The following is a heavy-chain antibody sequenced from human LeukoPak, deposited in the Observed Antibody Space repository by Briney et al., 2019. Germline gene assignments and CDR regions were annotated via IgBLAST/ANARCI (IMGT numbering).Heavy chain of an antibody. D-gene: IGHD6-13*01. CDR2: ISYDGNNK. V-gene: IGHV3-30*18. Sequence: GGSLRLSCAASGFTFSSYGMHWVRQAPGKGLEWVAVISYDGNNKYYADSVKGRFTISRDNSKNTLYLQMNSLRAEDTAVYYCAKATAYGSSSGWFDPWGQGTLVTVSS. J-gene: IGHJ5*02. CDR1: GFTFSSYG. CDR3: AKATAYGSSSGWFDP.